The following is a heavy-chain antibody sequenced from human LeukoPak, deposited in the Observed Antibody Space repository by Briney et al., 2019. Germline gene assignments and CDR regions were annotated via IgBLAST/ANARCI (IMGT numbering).Heavy chain of an antibody. CDR1: GGSISSSSYY. D-gene: IGHD3-22*01. Sequence: PSETLSLTCTVSGGSISSSSYYWGWIRQPPGKGLEWIGRIYYSGSTYYNPSLKSRVTISVDTSKNQFSLKLSSVTAADTAVYYCARGEGITMIVGDWGQGTLVTVSS. CDR2: IYYSGST. J-gene: IGHJ4*02. CDR3: ARGEGITMIVGD. V-gene: IGHV4-39*07.